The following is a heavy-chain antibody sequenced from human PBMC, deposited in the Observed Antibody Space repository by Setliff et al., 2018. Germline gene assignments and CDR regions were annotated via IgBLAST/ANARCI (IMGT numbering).Heavy chain of an antibody. V-gene: IGHV4-39*01. CDR2: VYYSGYT. CDR3: RYWSGYYNNDY. J-gene: IGHJ4*02. D-gene: IGHD3-3*01. Sequence: ASETLSLTCNVSGGSVSSTSHYWGWIRQPPGKGMEWIGSVYYSGYTYYNPSLQSRVTISLDTSKNQFSLKLNSVTAADTAVYYCRYWSGYYNNDYWGQGTLVTVSS. CDR1: GGSVSSTSHY.